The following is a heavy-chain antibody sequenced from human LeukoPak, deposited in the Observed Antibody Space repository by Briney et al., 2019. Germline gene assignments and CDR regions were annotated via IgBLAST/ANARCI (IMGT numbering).Heavy chain of an antibody. Sequence: PGGSLRLSCAASGFTFSSYGMHWVRQAPGKGLEWVAFIRYDGSKKYYADSVKSRFTISRDNSKNTLYLQMNSLRAEDTAVYYCAKTDYDFAGVWGQGTMVTVSS. CDR3: AKTDYDFAGV. CDR1: GFTFSSYG. V-gene: IGHV3-30*02. J-gene: IGHJ3*01. D-gene: IGHD3-3*01. CDR2: IRYDGSKK.